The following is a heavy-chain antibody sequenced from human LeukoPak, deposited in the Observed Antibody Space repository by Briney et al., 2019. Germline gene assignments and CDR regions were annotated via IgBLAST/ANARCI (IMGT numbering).Heavy chain of an antibody. V-gene: IGHV4-39*07. CDR3: ARPLGGSSYPLAY. CDR2: IYYSGST. Sequence: SETLSLTCTVSGGSISSSSYYWGWIRQPPGKGLEWIGSIYYSGSTYYNPSLKSRVTISVDTSKNQFSLKLSSVTAADTAVYYCARPLGGSSYPLAYWGQGTLAIVSS. CDR1: GGSISSSSYY. J-gene: IGHJ4*02. D-gene: IGHD1-26*01.